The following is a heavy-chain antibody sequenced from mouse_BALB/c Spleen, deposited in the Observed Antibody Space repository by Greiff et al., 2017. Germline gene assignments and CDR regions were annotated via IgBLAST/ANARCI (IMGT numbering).Heavy chain of an antibody. V-gene: IGHV1S56*01. CDR1: GYTFTSYY. J-gene: IGHJ4*01. CDR2: IYPGDGST. D-gene: IGHD2-3*01. CDR3: AREGGYYALMDY. Sequence: VQLQESGPELVKPGASVKMSCKASGYTFTSYYIHWVKQRPGQGLEWIGWIYPGDGSTKYNEKFKGKTTLTADKSSSTAYMLLSSLTSEDSAIYFCAREGGYYALMDYWGQGTSVTVSS.